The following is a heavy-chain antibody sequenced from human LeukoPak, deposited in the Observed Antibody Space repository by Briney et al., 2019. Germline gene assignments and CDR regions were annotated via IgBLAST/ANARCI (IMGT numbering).Heavy chain of an antibody. V-gene: IGHV3-7*01. D-gene: IGHD5-18*01. CDR3: ARDLAYSRLDY. J-gene: IGHJ4*02. Sequence: ETLSLTCVVSGGSITNNNWWSWVRQPPGKGLEWVASINPDGNKKYSADSVKGRFTISRDNAENSLYLQMNSLRVEDTAFYYCARDLAYSRLDYWGQGKLVTVSS. CDR1: GGSITNNNW. CDR2: INPDGNKK.